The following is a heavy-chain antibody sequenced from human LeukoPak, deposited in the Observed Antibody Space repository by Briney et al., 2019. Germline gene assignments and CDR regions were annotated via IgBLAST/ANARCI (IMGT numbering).Heavy chain of an antibody. V-gene: IGHV1-2*02. Sequence: GASVKVSCKASRYTXTGFYMQWVRQAPGQGLQWMGWINPNSGGTNYAQKFQGRVTMTRDTSLSTAYMELSRLRSDDTAVYYCARGLAYSSGRRYYFDYWGQGTLVTVSS. D-gene: IGHD6-25*01. CDR3: ARGLAYSSGRRYYFDY. CDR1: RYTXTGFY. CDR2: INPNSGGT. J-gene: IGHJ4*02.